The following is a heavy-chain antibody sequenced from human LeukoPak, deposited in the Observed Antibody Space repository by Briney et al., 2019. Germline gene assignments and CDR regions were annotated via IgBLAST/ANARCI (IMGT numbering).Heavy chain of an antibody. CDR1: GGSISSYY. Sequence: SETLSLTCTVSGGSISSYYWSWIRQPAGKGLEWIGRIYTSGSTNYNPSLKSRVTMSVDTSKNQFSLELSSVTAADTAVYYCARVRTNVYCGGDRYINWFDPWGQGTLVTVSS. D-gene: IGHD2-21*01. J-gene: IGHJ5*02. CDR2: IYTSGST. V-gene: IGHV4-4*07. CDR3: ARVRTNVYCGGDRYINWFDP.